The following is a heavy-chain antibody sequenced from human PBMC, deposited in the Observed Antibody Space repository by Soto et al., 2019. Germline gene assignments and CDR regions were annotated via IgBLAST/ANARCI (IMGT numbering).Heavy chain of an antibody. D-gene: IGHD3-10*01. CDR2: VYYSGST. V-gene: IGHV4-31*03. CDR3: AREAGYYGSGGYGRIYYYDY. CDR1: VGSISSGSYY. J-gene: IGHJ4*02. Sequence: QVQLQESGPGMVKPSQTLSLTCTISVGSISSGSYYWSWIGQHQGKGLEWFGFVYYSGSTDYARTLKSRVTMSVVTSKNQFSLKVTSVTAADTAVYYCAREAGYYGSGGYGRIYYYDYWGQGTLVTVSS.